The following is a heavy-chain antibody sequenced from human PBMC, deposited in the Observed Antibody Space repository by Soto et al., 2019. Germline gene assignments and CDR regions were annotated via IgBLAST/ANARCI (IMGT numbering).Heavy chain of an antibody. D-gene: IGHD4-17*01. Sequence: SLRLSCAASGFTFSSYGMHWVRQAPGKGLEWVAVIWYDGSNKYYADSVKGRFTISRDNSKNTLYLQMNSLRAEDTAVYYCAKDDYGDYGYYYYMDVWGKGTTITVSS. CDR1: GFTFSSYG. CDR2: IWYDGSNK. V-gene: IGHV3-33*06. CDR3: AKDDYGDYGYYYYMDV. J-gene: IGHJ6*03.